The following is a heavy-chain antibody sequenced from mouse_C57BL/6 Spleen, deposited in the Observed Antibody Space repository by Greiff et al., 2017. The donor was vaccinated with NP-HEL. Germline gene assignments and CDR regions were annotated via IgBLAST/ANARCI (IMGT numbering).Heavy chain of an antibody. CDR1: GFTFNTYA. Sequence: EVQRVESGGGLVQPKGSLKLSCAASGFTFNTYAMHWVRQAPGKGLEWVARIRSKSSNYATYYADSVKDRFTISRDDSQSMLYLQMNNLKTEDTAMYYCVREGRYGSSYWYFDVWGTGTTVTVSS. CDR2: IRSKSSNYAT. D-gene: IGHD1-1*01. J-gene: IGHJ1*03. CDR3: VREGRYGSSYWYFDV. V-gene: IGHV10-3*01.